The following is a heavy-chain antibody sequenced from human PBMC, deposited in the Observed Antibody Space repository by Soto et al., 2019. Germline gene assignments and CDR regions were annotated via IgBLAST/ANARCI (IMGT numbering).Heavy chain of an antibody. D-gene: IGHD5-18*01. CDR2: IYYSGST. V-gene: IGHV4-59*01. CDR3: ARDRRGYSYGFDY. CDR1: GGSIIRYY. J-gene: IGHJ4*02. Sequence: SSETLSLTCTVSGGSIIRYYWSWIRQPPGKGLEWIGYIYYSGSTNYNPSPKSRVTISVDTSKNQFSLKLSSVTAADTAVYYCARDRRGYSYGFDYWGQGTLVTVSS.